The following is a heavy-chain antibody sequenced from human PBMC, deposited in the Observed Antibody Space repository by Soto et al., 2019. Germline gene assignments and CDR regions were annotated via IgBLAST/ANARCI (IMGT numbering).Heavy chain of an antibody. J-gene: IGHJ4*02. D-gene: IGHD2-15*01. CDR2: IHYSGDT. CDR3: ARGGVPPAFFFYFES. Sequence: SETLSLTCTVSGDFISYNFWNWIRQSPGRGLEWIGSIHYSGDTKYNPSLGSRVTMSVDTSKNQFSLKLASVTAADTAVYYCARGGVPPAFFFYFESWGQGALVTVSP. CDR1: GDFISYNF. V-gene: IGHV4-59*01.